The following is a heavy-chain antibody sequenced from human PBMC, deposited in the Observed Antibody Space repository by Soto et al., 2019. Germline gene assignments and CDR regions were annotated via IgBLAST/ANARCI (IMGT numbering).Heavy chain of an antibody. CDR1: GYTFTSYA. J-gene: IGHJ6*02. V-gene: IGHV1-3*01. D-gene: IGHD6-19*01. CDR2: INAGNGNT. CDR3: AGAVADYYYYGMDV. Sequence: ASVKVSCKASGYTFTSYAMHWVRQAPGQRLEWMGWINAGNGNTKYSQKFQGRVTITRDTSASTAYMELSSLRSEDTAVYYCAGAVADYYYYGMDVWGQGTTVTVSS.